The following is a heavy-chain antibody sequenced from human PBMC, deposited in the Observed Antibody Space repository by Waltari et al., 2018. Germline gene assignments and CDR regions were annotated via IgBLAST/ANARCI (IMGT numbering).Heavy chain of an antibody. Sequence: EVQLVESGGGLVQPGGSLRLSCAASGFTFSSYSMNWVRQAPGKGLGWVSYISSSSSTIYYADSVKGRFTISRDNAKNSLYLQMNSLRAEDTAVYYCASFTNSIAAAGGYWGQGTLVTVSS. CDR1: GFTFSSYS. CDR2: ISSSSSTI. CDR3: ASFTNSIAAAGGY. D-gene: IGHD6-13*01. J-gene: IGHJ4*02. V-gene: IGHV3-48*01.